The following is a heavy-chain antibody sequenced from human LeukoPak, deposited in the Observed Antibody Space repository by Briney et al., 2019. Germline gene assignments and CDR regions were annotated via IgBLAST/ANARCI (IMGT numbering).Heavy chain of an antibody. CDR3: ARDLAPTVPTGGGNYFDY. V-gene: IGHV3-66*01. Sequence: ETLSLTCTVSGGSISSDNYFWSWVRQAPGKGLEWVSVIYAGGDTYYAESVKGRFTISRDNSKNTVYLQMNSLRAEDTAVYYCARDLAPTVPTGGGNYFDYWGQGTLVTVSS. D-gene: IGHD4-17*01. CDR2: IYAGGDT. CDR1: GGSISSDNYF. J-gene: IGHJ4*02.